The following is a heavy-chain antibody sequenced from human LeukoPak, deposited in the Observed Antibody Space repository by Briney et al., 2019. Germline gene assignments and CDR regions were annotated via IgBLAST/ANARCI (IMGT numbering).Heavy chain of an antibody. D-gene: IGHD5-18*01. CDR3: ARGRGEYSYGRYYFDY. CDR2: MNPNSGNT. J-gene: IGHJ4*02. CDR1: GYTFTSYD. Sequence: ASVKVSCKASGYTFTSYDINWVRQATGQGLEWMGWMNPNSGNTGYAQKFQDRVTITRNTSISTAYMELSSLRSEDTAVYYCARGRGEYSYGRYYFDYWGQGTLVTVSS. V-gene: IGHV1-8*03.